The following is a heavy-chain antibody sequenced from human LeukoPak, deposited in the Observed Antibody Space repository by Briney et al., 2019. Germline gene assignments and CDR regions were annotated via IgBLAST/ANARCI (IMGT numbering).Heavy chain of an antibody. CDR1: GYTFTDHY. Sequence: ASVKVSCKASGYTFTDHYMHWVRQAPGQGLEWMGIINPSGGSTSYAQKFQGRVTMTRDMSTSTVYMELSSLRSEDTAVYYCAKGDTTWELPHDYWGQGTLVTVSS. V-gene: IGHV1-46*01. D-gene: IGHD1-26*01. CDR3: AKGDTTWELPHDY. J-gene: IGHJ4*02. CDR2: INPSGGST.